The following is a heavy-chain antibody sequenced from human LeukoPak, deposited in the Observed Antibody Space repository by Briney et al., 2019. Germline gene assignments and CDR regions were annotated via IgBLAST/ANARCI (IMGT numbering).Heavy chain of an antibody. CDR1: GYTFTGYY. CDR3: ASIPLSLRFLEWLSQLAAFDI. Sequence: GASVKVSCKASGYTFTGYYMHWVRQAPGQGLEWMGWINPNSGGTNYAQKFQGRVTMTRDTSISTAYMELSRLRSDDTAVYYCASIPLSLRFLEWLSQLAAFDIRGQGTMVTVSS. J-gene: IGHJ3*02. V-gene: IGHV1-2*02. D-gene: IGHD3-3*01. CDR2: INPNSGGT.